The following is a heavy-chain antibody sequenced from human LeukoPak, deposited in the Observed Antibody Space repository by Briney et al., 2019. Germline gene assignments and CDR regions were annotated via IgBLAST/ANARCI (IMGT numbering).Heavy chain of an antibody. Sequence: SETLSLTCTVSGGSISSGSYYWNWIRQPAGKGLEWIGRIYTSGSTNYNPSLKSRVTISVDTSKNQFSLKLSSVTAADTAVYYCARDLTINRWYYYMDVWGKGTTVTISS. J-gene: IGHJ6*03. CDR1: GGSISSGSYY. V-gene: IGHV4-61*02. CDR2: IYTSGST. D-gene: IGHD3-9*01. CDR3: ARDLTINRWYYYMDV.